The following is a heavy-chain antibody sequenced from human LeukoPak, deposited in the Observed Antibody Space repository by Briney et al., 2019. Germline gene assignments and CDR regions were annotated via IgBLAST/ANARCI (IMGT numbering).Heavy chain of an antibody. J-gene: IGHJ4*02. CDR3: ARALRTTVTTYGVLGY. D-gene: IGHD4-17*01. CDR2: INPNSGGT. CDR1: GYTCTGYY. Sequence: ASVKVSCKASGYTCTGYYMHWVRQAPGQGLEWTGWINPNSGGTNYAQKFQGRVTMTRDTSISTAYMELSRLRSDDTAVYYCARALRTTVTTYGVLGYWGQGTLVTVSS. V-gene: IGHV1-2*02.